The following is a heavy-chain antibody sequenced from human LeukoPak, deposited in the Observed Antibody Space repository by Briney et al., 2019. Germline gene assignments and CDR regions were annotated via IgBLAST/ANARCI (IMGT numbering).Heavy chain of an antibody. CDR1: GFSFTNYA. Sequence: GGSLRLSCAASGFSFTNYAMSWVRQAPARGPEWLSNMKGGGETFYADSVKGRFTISRDSSKNTVYLQMNSLRAEDTAVYYCAKDRCSTTSCYLLDYWGQGTLVTVSS. J-gene: IGHJ4*02. V-gene: IGHV3-23*01. CDR3: AKDRCSTTSCYLLDY. CDR2: MKGGGET. D-gene: IGHD2-2*01.